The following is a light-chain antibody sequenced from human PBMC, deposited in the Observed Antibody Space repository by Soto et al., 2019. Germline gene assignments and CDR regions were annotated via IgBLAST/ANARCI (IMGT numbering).Light chain of an antibody. J-gene: IGKJ5*01. Sequence: EIVMTQSPATLSVSPGERATLSCRASQSVTSNSAWYQQKPGQAPRLLIYGSSTRATAIPARFSGSGSGTESALTISGLQSEGFAVYYWQQYNNWPPTFGQGTRLEIK. CDR2: GSS. CDR3: QQYNNWPPT. V-gene: IGKV3-15*01. CDR1: QSVTSN.